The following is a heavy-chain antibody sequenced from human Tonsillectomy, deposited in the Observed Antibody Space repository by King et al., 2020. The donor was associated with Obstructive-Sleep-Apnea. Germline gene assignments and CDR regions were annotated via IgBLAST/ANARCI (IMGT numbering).Heavy chain of an antibody. CDR2: IYHSGST. J-gene: IGHJ2*01. CDR1: GGSISSGGYY. Sequence: QLQESGPGLVKPSQTLSLTCTVSGGSISSGGYYWSWIRQLPGKGLEWIGYIYHSGSTYYNPSLKSRVTMSVDTTENHFSLKLSSVTAADTAVYYCARSDSIAYYYVWGWYFDLWGRGTLAT. CDR3: ARSDSIAYYYVWGWYFDL. V-gene: IGHV4-31*03. D-gene: IGHD3-22*01.